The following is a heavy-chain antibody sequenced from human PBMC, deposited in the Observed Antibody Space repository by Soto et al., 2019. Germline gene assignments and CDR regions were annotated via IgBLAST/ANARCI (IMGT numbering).Heavy chain of an antibody. CDR3: ARDPRYSSSWYGWFDP. CDR1: GFTFSSYS. Sequence: GGSLRLSCAASGFTFSSYSMNWVRQAPGKGLEWVSYISSSSSTIYYADSVKGRFTISRDNAKNSLYLQMNSLRAEDTAVYYCARDPRYSSSWYGWFDPWGQGTLVTVSS. V-gene: IGHV3-48*01. CDR2: ISSSSSTI. D-gene: IGHD6-13*01. J-gene: IGHJ5*02.